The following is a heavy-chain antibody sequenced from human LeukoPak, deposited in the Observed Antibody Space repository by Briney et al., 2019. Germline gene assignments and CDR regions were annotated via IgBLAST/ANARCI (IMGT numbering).Heavy chain of an antibody. V-gene: IGHV3-53*01. D-gene: IGHD1-26*01. CDR2: IYSGGTT. J-gene: IGHJ4*02. CDR3: ARDAPLMGATGGVTDY. CDR1: GFIVSSNY. Sequence: PGGSLRLSCAVSGFIVSSNYMSWVRQAPGKGLEWVSVIYSGGTTYYADSVKGRFTISRDNSKNTLYLQMNTLRAEDTAVYYCARDAPLMGATGGVTDYWGQGTLVTVSS.